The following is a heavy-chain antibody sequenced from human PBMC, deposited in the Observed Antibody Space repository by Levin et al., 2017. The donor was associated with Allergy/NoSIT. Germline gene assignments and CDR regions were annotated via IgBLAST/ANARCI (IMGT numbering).Heavy chain of an antibody. Sequence: GGSLRLSCAASGFTFSSYAMHWVRQAPGKGLEWVAVISYDGSNTYQADSVKGRFTMSRDNSKSTLHLQMNSLRTEDTAVYYCAKGLAAKGYCSNNDCYGADYWGQGTLVTVSS. CDR2: ISYDGSNT. CDR3: AKGLAAKGYCSNNDCYGADY. CDR1: GFTFSSYA. V-gene: IGHV3-30*18. D-gene: IGHD2-2*01. J-gene: IGHJ4*02.